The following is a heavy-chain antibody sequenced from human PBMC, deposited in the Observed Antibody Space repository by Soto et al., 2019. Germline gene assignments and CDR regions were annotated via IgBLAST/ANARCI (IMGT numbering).Heavy chain of an antibody. Sequence: EVQLVESGGGLVQPGGSLRLSCAVSGFTVSNNYMSWVRQAPGKGLEWVSVIYSGGSTYYADSIKGRFTISRDNSKNTRYLQMNCRRAQDTTVYDRATSPAVGHWVQGTLVTVSS. D-gene: IGHD6-13*01. CDR3: ATSPAVGH. J-gene: IGHJ4*02. CDR1: GFTVSNNY. CDR2: IYSGGST. V-gene: IGHV3-66*01.